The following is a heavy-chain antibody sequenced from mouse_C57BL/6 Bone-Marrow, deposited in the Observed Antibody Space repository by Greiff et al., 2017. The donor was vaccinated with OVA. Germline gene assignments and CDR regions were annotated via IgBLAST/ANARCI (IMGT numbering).Heavy chain of an antibody. D-gene: IGHD2-5*01. V-gene: IGHV1-53*01. Sequence: QVQLQQPGTELVKPGASVKLSCKASGYPFTSYWLHWVKQRPGPCLEWIGNINPGNGGTNYNEKFKSKATLTVDKSSSTAYMQLISLTSEDAAVYYCARAYYSNYVDAMDYWGQGTSVTVSS. CDR2: INPGNGGT. J-gene: IGHJ4*01. CDR3: ARAYYSNYVDAMDY. CDR1: GYPFTSYW.